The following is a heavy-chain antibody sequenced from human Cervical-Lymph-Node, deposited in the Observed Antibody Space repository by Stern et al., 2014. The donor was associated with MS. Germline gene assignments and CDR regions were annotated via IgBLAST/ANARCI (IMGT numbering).Heavy chain of an antibody. CDR1: GFTFSTYA. CDR3: ARGGRGVGLEY. V-gene: IGHV3-30-3*01. J-gene: IGHJ4*02. CDR2: VSYDGSQR. Sequence: VQLVGSGGGLVQPGRSLSLSCVASGFTFSTYAMHWVRQAPGKGLEWVAFVSYDGSQRNSTDSVKARFTISRDNSKNTLYLHMHSQRDEDTAVYFCARGGRGVGLEYWGQGALVTVSS. D-gene: IGHD3-10*01.